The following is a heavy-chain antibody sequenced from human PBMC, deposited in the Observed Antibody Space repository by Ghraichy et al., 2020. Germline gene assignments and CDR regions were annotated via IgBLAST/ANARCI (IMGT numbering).Heavy chain of an antibody. V-gene: IGHV3-33*01. CDR1: GFTFSSYV. Sequence: GGSLRLSCVASGFTFSSYVMHWVRQAPGKGLEWVTVIWFDGSNKLYADSVKGRFTISRDNSKNTLYLQMNILRADDTAVYYCARDPSAAGVFDYWGQGTLVTDSS. D-gene: IGHD6-13*01. CDR3: ARDPSAAGVFDY. CDR2: IWFDGSNK. J-gene: IGHJ4*02.